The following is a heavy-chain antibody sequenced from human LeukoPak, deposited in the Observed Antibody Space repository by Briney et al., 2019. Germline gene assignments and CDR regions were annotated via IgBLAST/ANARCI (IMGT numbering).Heavy chain of an antibody. Sequence: PGRSLRLSCAASGFTFSSYAMHWVRQAPGKGLEWVAVISYDGSNKYYADSVKGRFTIPRDNSKNTLYLQMNSLRAEDTAVYYCAREPGEGHSTLMEYYYGMDVWGQGTTVTVSS. V-gene: IGHV3-30-3*01. CDR2: ISYDGSNK. J-gene: IGHJ6*02. CDR3: AREPGEGHSTLMEYYYGMDV. CDR1: GFTFSSYA. D-gene: IGHD3-10*01.